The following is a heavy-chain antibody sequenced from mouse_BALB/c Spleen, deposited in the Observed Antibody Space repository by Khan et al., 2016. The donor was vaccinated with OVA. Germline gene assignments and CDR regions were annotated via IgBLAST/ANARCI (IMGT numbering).Heavy chain of an antibody. D-gene: IGHD3-2*02. Sequence: QAQLKQSGAELVRPGTSVKLSCKTSGYIFTSYWIHWVKQRSGQGLEWIARIYPGTDNTYYSEKFKDKATLTADKSSSTAYLQLSSLKSEDSAVFFCAREEALYYFDYWGQGTTLTVSS. J-gene: IGHJ2*01. CDR2: IYPGTDNT. CDR1: GYIFTSYW. CDR3: AREEALYYFDY. V-gene: IGHV1-76*01.